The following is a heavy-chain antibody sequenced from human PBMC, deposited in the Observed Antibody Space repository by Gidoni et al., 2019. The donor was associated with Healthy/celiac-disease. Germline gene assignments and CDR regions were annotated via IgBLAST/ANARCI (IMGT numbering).Heavy chain of an antibody. Sequence: EVQLVESGGGLVQPGGSLRLSCAASGFTFSSYSMNWVRQAPGKGLEWVSYISSSSSTIYYADSVKGRFTISRDNAKNSLYLQMNSLRDEDTAVYYCARDRKTVVTPVVFSFDYWGQGTLVTVSS. V-gene: IGHV3-48*02. CDR2: ISSSSSTI. J-gene: IGHJ4*02. CDR1: GFTFSSYS. D-gene: IGHD2-21*02. CDR3: ARDRKTVVTPVVFSFDY.